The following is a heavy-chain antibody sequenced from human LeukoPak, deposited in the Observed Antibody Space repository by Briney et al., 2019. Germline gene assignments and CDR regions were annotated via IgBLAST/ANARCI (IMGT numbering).Heavy chain of an antibody. CDR1: GFTVSSNY. V-gene: IGHV3-53*01. Sequence: GGSLRLSCAASGFTVSSNYMSWVRQAPGKGLEWVSVIYSGGSTYYADSVKGRFTISRDNAKNTLDLQMNSLRAADTAVYYCARDLSYWGQGTLVTVSS. J-gene: IGHJ4*02. D-gene: IGHD2/OR15-2a*01. CDR2: IYSGGST. CDR3: ARDLSY.